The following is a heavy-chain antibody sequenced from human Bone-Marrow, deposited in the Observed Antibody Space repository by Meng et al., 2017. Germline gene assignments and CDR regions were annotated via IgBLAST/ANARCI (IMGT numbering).Heavy chain of an antibody. CDR2: IYYTGTT. V-gene: IGHV4-31*03. CDR3: ARGSCSGGSCWDFFDY. J-gene: IGHJ4*02. CDR1: GSSISSGGYF. Sequence: SETLSLTCSVSGSSISSGGYFWTWIRQHPGTGLEFIGYIYYTGTTYYNPSLKSRLTISLDTSKNQFSLNLASVTAADTAVYYCARGSCSGGSCWDFFDYWGQGTLVTVAS. D-gene: IGHD2-15*01.